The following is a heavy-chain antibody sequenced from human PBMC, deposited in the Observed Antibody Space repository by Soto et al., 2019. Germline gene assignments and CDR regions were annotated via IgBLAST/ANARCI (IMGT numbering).Heavy chain of an antibody. D-gene: IGHD3-10*01. V-gene: IGHV1-8*01. Sequence: QVQLVQSGAEVKKPGASVKVSCKASGYTFGDYDINWGRQAAGQGREWMGWMNPNTGNTAHAQKCQGRLTLTRDTSISTAYMDLNSLTSEDTAVYYCARGFSSYSDHWAQGTLVTVSS. CDR2: MNPNTGNT. CDR1: GYTFGDYD. CDR3: ARGFSSYSDH. J-gene: IGHJ5*02.